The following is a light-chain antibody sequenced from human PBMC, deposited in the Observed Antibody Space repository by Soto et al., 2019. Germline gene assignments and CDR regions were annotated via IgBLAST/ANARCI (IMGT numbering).Light chain of an antibody. V-gene: IGLV1-51*02. CDR3: GTWDRSLRVMV. Sequence: QAVVTQPPSVSAAPGQTVTISCSGSSSNIRNNYVSWYQEVPGTAPKLLIYEDDKRPSGIPDRFSGSKSATSATLGVTGLQTGDEADYYCGTWDRSLRVMVFGGGTKLTVL. CDR1: SSNIRNNY. CDR2: EDD. J-gene: IGLJ3*02.